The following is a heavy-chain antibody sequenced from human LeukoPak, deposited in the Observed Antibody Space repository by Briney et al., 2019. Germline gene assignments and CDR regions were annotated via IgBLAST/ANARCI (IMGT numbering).Heavy chain of an antibody. CDR2: IYPGDSDT. J-gene: IGHJ4*02. V-gene: IGHV5-51*01. CDR3: ARLSGYSSSSSFDY. CDR1: GSRFTSYW. D-gene: IGHD6-6*01. Sequence: GASLQISCKGSGSRFTSYWIGWVRQLPGKGLEWMGIIYPGDSDTRYSPSFQGQVTISADKSISTAYLQWSSLKASDTAMYYCARLSGYSSSSSFDYWGQGTLVTVSS.